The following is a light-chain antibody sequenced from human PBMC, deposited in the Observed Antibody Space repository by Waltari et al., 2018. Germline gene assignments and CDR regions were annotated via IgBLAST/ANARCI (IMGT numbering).Light chain of an antibody. CDR2: DVY. CDR3: CSYAGSFTWV. Sequence: QSALTQHRSVSGSPGQSVTISCTGTNSDVGGYKYVSWYQQHPDKAPRLLIYDVYTRPSGVPNRFSGSKSANTASLTISGLQSEDEADYYCCSYAGSFTWVFGTGTKVTVL. V-gene: IGLV2-11*01. J-gene: IGLJ1*01. CDR1: NSDVGGYKY.